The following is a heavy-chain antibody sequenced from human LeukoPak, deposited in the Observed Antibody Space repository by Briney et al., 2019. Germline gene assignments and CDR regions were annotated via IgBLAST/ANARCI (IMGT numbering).Heavy chain of an antibody. CDR1: GGSISSSSYY. Sequence: SETLSLTCTVSGGSISSSSYYWGWIRQPPGKGLEWIGSIYFSGSTYYNPSLKSRVTISVSTSKNQFSLRLSSVTAADTAVYYCASLMMIRGVITLLDYWGQGTLVTVSS. V-gene: IGHV4-39*07. CDR3: ASLMMIRGVITLLDY. CDR2: IYFSGST. J-gene: IGHJ4*02. D-gene: IGHD3-10*01.